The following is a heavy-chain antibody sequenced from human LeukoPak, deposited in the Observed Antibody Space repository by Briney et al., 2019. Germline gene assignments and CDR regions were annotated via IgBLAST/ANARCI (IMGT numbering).Heavy chain of an antibody. CDR2: INPNSGGT. V-gene: IGHV1-2*02. CDR1: GYTFTRPY. CDR3: ARVEYCTKGVCINFDL. D-gene: IGHD2-8*01. Sequence: ASVKVSCKASGYTFTRPYIHWIRQAPGQGLEWMGWINPNSGGTKYAQKFQGRVTVTRDTSTSTAYMELSGLRADDTAAYYCARVEYCTKGVCINFDLWGQGTLVTVSS. J-gene: IGHJ4*02.